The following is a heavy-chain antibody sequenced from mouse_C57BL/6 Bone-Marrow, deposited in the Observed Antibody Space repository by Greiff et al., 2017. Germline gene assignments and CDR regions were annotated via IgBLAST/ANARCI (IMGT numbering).Heavy chain of an antibody. Sequence: QVQLQQSGAELVRPGASVTLSCKASGYTFTSYWITWVKQRPGQGLEWIGDIYPGSGSTNYNEKFKSKATLTVDTSSSTAYMQLSSLTSEDSAVYYCAIYYYGSSYVWGTGTTVTVSS. CDR3: AIYYYGSSYV. V-gene: IGHV1-55*01. CDR2: IYPGSGST. CDR1: GYTFTSYW. D-gene: IGHD1-1*01. J-gene: IGHJ1*03.